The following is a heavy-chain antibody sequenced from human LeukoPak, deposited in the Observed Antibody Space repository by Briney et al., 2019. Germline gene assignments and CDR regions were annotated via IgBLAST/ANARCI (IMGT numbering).Heavy chain of an antibody. D-gene: IGHD3-22*01. J-gene: IGHJ4*02. CDR3: ARRAYYYDSSGYYFDY. V-gene: IGHV4-59*01. CDR1: GVSISSYY. CDR2: IYYSGST. Sequence: SETLSLTCTVSGVSISSYYWSWIRQPPGKGLEWIGYIYYSGSTNYNPSLKSRVTISVDTSKNQFSLKLSSVTAADTAVYYCARRAYYYDSSGYYFDYWGQGTLVTVSS.